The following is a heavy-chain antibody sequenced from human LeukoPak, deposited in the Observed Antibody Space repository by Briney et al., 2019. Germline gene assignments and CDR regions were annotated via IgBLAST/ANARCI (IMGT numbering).Heavy chain of an antibody. CDR2: INTNTGNP. D-gene: IGHD3-10*01. V-gene: IGHV7-4-1*02. Sequence: ASVKVSCKASGYTFTNYDINWVRQATGQGLEWMGWINTNTGNPTYAQGFTGRFVFSLDTSVSTAYLQISSLKAEDTAVYYCARDSDSNYYGSGSLTQDFDYWGQGTLVTVSS. CDR3: ARDSDSNYYGSGSLTQDFDY. J-gene: IGHJ4*02. CDR1: GYTFTNYD.